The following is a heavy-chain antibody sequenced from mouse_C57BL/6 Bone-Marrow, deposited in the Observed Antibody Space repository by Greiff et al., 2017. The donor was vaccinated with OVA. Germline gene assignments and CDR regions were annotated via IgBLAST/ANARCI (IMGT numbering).Heavy chain of an antibody. J-gene: IGHJ2*01. Sequence: VQLQQSGPVLVKPGASVKMSCKASGYTFTDYYMNWVKQSHGKSLEWIGVINPYNGGTSYNQKFKGKATLTVDKSSSTAYMELNSLTSEDSAVYYCARRRINWSYFDYWGQGTTLTVSS. CDR1: GYTFTDYY. D-gene: IGHD4-1*02. CDR3: ARRRINWSYFDY. V-gene: IGHV1-19*01. CDR2: INPYNGGT.